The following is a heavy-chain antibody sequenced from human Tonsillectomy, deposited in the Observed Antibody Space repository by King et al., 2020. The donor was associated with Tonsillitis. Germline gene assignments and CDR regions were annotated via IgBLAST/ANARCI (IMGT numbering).Heavy chain of an antibody. Sequence: QLQESGPGLVKPSETLSLTCTVSGGSISSTSYYWGWIRQPPRKGLEWIGSIYYRGSTYYNPSLKSRITISVDTSKNQFSLRLGSVTAADTAVYYCAGEYSGGWGWFDPWGQGTLVPASS. CDR2: IYYRGST. D-gene: IGHD1-26*01. CDR1: GGSISSTSYY. J-gene: IGHJ5*02. V-gene: IGHV4-39*01. CDR3: AGEYSGGWGWFDP.